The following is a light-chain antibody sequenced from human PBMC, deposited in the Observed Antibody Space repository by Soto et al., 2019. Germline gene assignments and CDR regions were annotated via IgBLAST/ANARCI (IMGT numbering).Light chain of an antibody. Sequence: DIHMTQSPSSLSASVGYRVTITCRASQSISSSLNWYQQKPGKAPKLLIYAASSLQSGVPSRFSGSGSGTDFTLTISSLQPEDFETYYCQQYDNLPLTFGGGTKVDIK. CDR1: QSISSS. CDR3: QQYDNLPLT. V-gene: IGKV1-39*01. CDR2: AAS. J-gene: IGKJ4*01.